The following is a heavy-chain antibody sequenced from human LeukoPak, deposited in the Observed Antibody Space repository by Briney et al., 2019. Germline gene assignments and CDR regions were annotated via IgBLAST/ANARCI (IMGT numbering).Heavy chain of an antibody. Sequence: ASVKVSCKASGYSFNSYEMSWVRQATGQGFEWMGWMNPNNGDTGYARKFQGRVTMTRNTSISTAYMELSSLRSEDTAVYYCARDWGVNGPNAFDIWGQGTMVTVSS. CDR1: GYSFNSYE. CDR3: ARDWGVNGPNAFDI. V-gene: IGHV1-8*02. D-gene: IGHD3-10*01. CDR2: MNPNNGDT. J-gene: IGHJ3*02.